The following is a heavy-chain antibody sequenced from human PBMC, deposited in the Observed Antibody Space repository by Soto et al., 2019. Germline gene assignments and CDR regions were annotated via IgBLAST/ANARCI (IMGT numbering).Heavy chain of an antibody. V-gene: IGHV3-74*01. J-gene: IGHJ4*02. CDR3: AKDRTFGPPLVRFDS. Sequence: GGSLRLSCAASGFTFSSYLMHWVRQAPGKGLVWVSRINSDGTSTSYADSVKGRFTISRDNSKSTLHLQMNSLRVEDTAVYYCAKDRTFGPPLVRFDSWGQGTLVTVSS. CDR2: INSDGTST. D-gene: IGHD6-6*01. CDR1: GFTFSSYL.